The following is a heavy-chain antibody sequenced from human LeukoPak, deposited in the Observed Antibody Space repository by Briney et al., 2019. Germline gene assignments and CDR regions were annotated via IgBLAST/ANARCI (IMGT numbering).Heavy chain of an antibody. CDR3: TKRDGQSFDY. CDR2: ILQDAETT. J-gene: IGHJ4*02. V-gene: IGHV3-23*01. CDR1: GYSVSTSM. D-gene: IGHD5-24*01. Sequence: GVLSPSCAVSGYSVSTSMMSWVRRVPGQGLEWVSTILQDAETTYYADSVRGRFTISRDNFKDTLFLQMSSLRAEDTAIYYCTKRDGQSFDYWGQGALVTVSS.